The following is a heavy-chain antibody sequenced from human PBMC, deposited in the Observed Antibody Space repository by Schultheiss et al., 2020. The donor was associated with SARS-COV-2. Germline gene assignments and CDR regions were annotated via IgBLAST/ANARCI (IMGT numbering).Heavy chain of an antibody. CDR2: INPNSVGT. Sequence: ASVKVSCKASGYTFTDYYMHWVRQAPGQGLEWMGWINPNSVGTEYAQKFQGRVTMTRDTSISTAYMELSRLRSDDTAVYYCARDEGVSQWLVKHGTDYWGQGTLVTVSS. CDR1: GYTFTDYY. CDR3: ARDEGVSQWLVKHGTDY. J-gene: IGHJ4*02. V-gene: IGHV1-2*02. D-gene: IGHD6-19*01.